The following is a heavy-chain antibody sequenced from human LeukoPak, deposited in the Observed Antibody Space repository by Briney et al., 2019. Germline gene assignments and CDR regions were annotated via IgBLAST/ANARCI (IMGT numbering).Heavy chain of an antibody. CDR2: LYPGDSDT. CDR3: ARRQYYYDSSGYYGYGNWFDP. CDR1: GYSFTSYW. D-gene: IGHD3-22*01. Sequence: LGESLKISCKGSGYSFTSYWIGWVRQMPGKGLEWMGILYPGDSDTRYSPSFQGQVTISADKSISTAYLQWSSLKASDTAMYYCARRQYYYDSSGYYGYGNWFDPWGQGTLVTVSS. V-gene: IGHV5-51*01. J-gene: IGHJ5*02.